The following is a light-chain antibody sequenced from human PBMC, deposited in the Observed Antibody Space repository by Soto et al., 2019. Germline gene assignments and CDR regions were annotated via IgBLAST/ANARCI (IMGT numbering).Light chain of an antibody. V-gene: IGLV1-36*01. J-gene: IGLJ1*01. CDR1: NSNIGNNE. Sequence: QAVVTQPPSVSEAPRQRVTISCSGSNSNIGNNEVSWYQQLPGKAPKLLIFYNDLLPSGVSDRFSGSKSGTSASLAISGLQSEAEADYYCASWDDSLNVYVFGTGTKVTVL. CDR3: ASWDDSLNVYV. CDR2: YND.